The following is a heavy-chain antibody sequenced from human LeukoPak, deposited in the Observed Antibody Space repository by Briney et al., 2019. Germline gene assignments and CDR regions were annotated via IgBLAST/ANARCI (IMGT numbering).Heavy chain of an antibody. Sequence: SETLSLTCTVSGGSISSYYWSWIRQPPGKGLEWIGYIYHSGSTYYNPSLKSRVTISVDRSKNQFSLKLSSVTAADTAVYYCARAPSVQLPGDAFDIWGQGTMVTVSS. CDR1: GGSISSYY. J-gene: IGHJ3*02. CDR2: IYHSGST. CDR3: ARAPSVQLPGDAFDI. V-gene: IGHV4-59*12. D-gene: IGHD5/OR15-5a*01.